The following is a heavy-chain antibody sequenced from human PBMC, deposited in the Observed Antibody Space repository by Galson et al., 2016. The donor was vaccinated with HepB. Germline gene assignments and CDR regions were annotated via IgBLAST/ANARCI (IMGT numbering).Heavy chain of an antibody. V-gene: IGHV4-31*03. CDR2: FYSIGST. J-gene: IGHJ6*02. CDR3: ARDLGRFVDYYGMDV. Sequence: TLSLTCTVSGGSISSGGYYWNWSRQHPGKGLEWIGYFYSIGSTIYNPSLKSRPIISVYVSKNQFSLELSSVTASDTAVYYCARDLGRFVDYYGMDVWGQGTTVTVSS. CDR1: GGSISSGGYY. D-gene: IGHD3-3*01.